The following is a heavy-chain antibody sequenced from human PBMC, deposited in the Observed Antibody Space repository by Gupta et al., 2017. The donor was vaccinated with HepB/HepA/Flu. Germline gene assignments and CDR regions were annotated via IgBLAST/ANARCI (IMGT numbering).Heavy chain of an antibody. CDR1: GGSISNIGYY. V-gene: IGHV4-39*01. CDR3: ARHRRFCTENGGLMYWYFDL. D-gene: IGHD2-8*02. CDR2: IYYSGAS. J-gene: IGHJ2*01. Sequence: QLQLQESGPGLVKSSETLSLTCTVPGGSISNIGYYWGWIRQPPGKGLEWIGSIYYSGASYYNPSLKSRGALAVDRSKNQFSLKLSSVTAADRDMYYCARHRRFCTENGGLMYWYFDLWGRGTLVSVS.